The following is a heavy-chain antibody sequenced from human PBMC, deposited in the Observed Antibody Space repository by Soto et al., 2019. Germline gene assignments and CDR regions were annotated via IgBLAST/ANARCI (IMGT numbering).Heavy chain of an antibody. J-gene: IGHJ4*02. V-gene: IGHV1-18*01. CDR1: GYTFTGHG. D-gene: IGHD6-19*01. Sequence: QVQLVQSGAEVKKPGASVKVSCKASGYTFTGHGIYWVRQAPGQGLEWLGWISAYNGKTNYVQNLQGRVTMTTEASTTTAYMELNSLRSDDTAVYYCARSEYSSGWPWVPPVYWGQGTLVTVSS. CDR2: ISAYNGKT. CDR3: ARSEYSSGWPWVPPVY.